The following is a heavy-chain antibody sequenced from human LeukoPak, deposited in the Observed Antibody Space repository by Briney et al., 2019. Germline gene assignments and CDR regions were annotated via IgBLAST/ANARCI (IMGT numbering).Heavy chain of an antibody. CDR1: GGSISGYY. J-gene: IGHJ4*02. V-gene: IGHV4-59*01. CDR2: VHYSGST. D-gene: IGHD5-24*01. CDR3: ARLREWLHHFDY. Sequence: PSETLSLTCTVSGGSISGYYYYWIRQPPGKGLEWIGYVHYSGSTNYNPSLKSRLTISIDKSKNQFSLKLRSVTAADTAVYYCARLREWLHHFDYWGQGTLVTVSS.